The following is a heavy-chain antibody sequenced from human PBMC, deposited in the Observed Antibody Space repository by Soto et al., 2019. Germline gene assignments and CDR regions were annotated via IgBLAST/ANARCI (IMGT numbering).Heavy chain of an antibody. V-gene: IGHV4-4*07. CDR3: ARAGTFASCFDY. CDR1: GGSISSYY. D-gene: IGHD1-1*01. J-gene: IGHJ4*02. CDR2: IYTSGST. Sequence: QVQLQESGPGLVKPSETLSLTCTVSGGSISSYYWSWIRQPAGKGLEWIGRIYTSGSTNYNPSLKSRVTMSVDTSKDQFSVTLSSVPAADTAVYYCARAGTFASCFDYWGQGTQVTVSS.